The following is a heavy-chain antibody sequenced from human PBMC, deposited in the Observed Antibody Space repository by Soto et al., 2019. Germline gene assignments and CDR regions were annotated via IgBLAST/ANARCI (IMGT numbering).Heavy chain of an antibody. J-gene: IGHJ3*01. CDR3: ERGEGATHDGLDF. Sequence: QVQLVQSGAEVKKPGASVKVSCKASGYTFTSYGISWGRQAPGQGLEWMGWISAYNGNTSYAQKLQGRVTMTTDPSTRTAYRGLRGRRSDATAVNCFERGEGATHDGLDFGGRGTMVTVAS. D-gene: IGHD1-26*01. V-gene: IGHV1-18*01. CDR2: ISAYNGNT. CDR1: GYTFTSYG.